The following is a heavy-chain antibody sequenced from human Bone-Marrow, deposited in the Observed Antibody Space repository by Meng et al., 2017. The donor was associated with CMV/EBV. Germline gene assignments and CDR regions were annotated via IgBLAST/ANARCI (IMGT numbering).Heavy chain of an antibody. CDR3: AKRGRSLYNYIVVVPAADGPFAY. V-gene: IGHV3-23*01. Sequence: GESLKISCAASGFTFSSYAMSWVRQAPGKGLEWVSAISGSGGSTYYADSVKGRFTISRDNSKNTLYLQMNSLRAEDTAVYYCAKRGRSLYNYIVVVPAADGPFAYWGQGPRVTCSS. J-gene: IGHJ4*02. D-gene: IGHD2-2*01. CDR1: GFTFSSYA. CDR2: ISGSGGST.